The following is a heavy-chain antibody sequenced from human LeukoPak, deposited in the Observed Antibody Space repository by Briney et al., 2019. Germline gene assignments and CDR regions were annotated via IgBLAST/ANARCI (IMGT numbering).Heavy chain of an antibody. D-gene: IGHD3-10*01. CDR2: INHSGST. J-gene: IGHJ4*02. Sequence: PSETLSLTCAVYGGSFSGYYWSWIRQPPGKGLEWIGEINHSGSTNYNPSLKSRVTMSVATSKNQFSLKVRSVTAEDTAVYYCARGYGSGSYYVFWGQGTLVTVSS. CDR3: ARGYGSGSYYVF. CDR1: GGSFSGYY. V-gene: IGHV4-34*01.